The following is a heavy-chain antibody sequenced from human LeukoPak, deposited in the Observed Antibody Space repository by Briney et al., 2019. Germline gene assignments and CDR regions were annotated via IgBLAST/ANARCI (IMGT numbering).Heavy chain of an antibody. V-gene: IGHV4-31*03. CDR1: GGSISSGGYY. CDR2: IYYSGST. D-gene: IGHD5-12*01. J-gene: IGHJ3*02. Sequence: SETLSLTCTVSGGSISSGGYYWSWIRQHPGKGLEWIGYIYYSGSTYYNPSLKSRVTISVDTSKNQFSLKLSSVTAADTAVYYCARDVATMAGEAFDIWGQGTTVTVSS. CDR3: ARDVATMAGEAFDI.